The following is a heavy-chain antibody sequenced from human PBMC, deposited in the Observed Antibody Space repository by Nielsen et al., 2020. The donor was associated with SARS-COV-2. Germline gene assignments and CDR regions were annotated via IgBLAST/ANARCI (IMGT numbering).Heavy chain of an antibody. CDR3: AKRTWGAWDYDAFDI. CDR1: GFTFSSYG. J-gene: IGHJ3*02. Sequence: GGSLRLSCAASGFTFSSYGMHWVRQAPGKGLEWVAVISYDGSNKYYADSVKGRFTISRDNSKNTLYLQMNSLRAEDTAVYYCAKRTWGAWDYDAFDIWGQGTMVTVSS. V-gene: IGHV3-33*05. D-gene: IGHD1-26*01. CDR2: ISYDGSNK.